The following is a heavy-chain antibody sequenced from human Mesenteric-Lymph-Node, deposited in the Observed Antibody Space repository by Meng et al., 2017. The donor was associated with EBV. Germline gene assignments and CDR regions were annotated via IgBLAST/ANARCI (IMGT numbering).Heavy chain of an antibody. Sequence: QVQLQQWGGGLLKPSETLSLTCVIYGGSFSSYFWNWIRQAPGKGLEWIGKIHHSETADYNPSLEDRVIISADTSKNQFSLKLTSVTAADTAVYYCARQGYCRTTTCSTWFDPWGQGTLVTVSS. D-gene: IGHD2-2*01. CDR2: IHHSETA. J-gene: IGHJ5*02. V-gene: IGHV4-34*01. CDR3: ARQGYCRTTTCSTWFDP. CDR1: GGSFSSYF.